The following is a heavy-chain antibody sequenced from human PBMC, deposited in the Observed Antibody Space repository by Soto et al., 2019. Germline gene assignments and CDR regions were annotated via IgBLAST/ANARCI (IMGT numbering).Heavy chain of an antibody. Sequence: GGSLRLSCAASGFTFSSDSMNWVRQAPGKGLEWVSYISSSSSTIYYADSVKGRFTISRDNAKNSLYLQMNSLRDEDTAVYYCAKTLGYCSGGSCYKSTNWFDPWGQGTLVTVSS. V-gene: IGHV3-48*02. CDR3: AKTLGYCSGGSCYKSTNWFDP. J-gene: IGHJ5*02. CDR2: ISSSSSTI. CDR1: GFTFSSDS. D-gene: IGHD2-15*01.